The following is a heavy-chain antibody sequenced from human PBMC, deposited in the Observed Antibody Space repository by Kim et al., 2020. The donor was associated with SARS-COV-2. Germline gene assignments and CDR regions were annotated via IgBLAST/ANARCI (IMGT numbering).Heavy chain of an antibody. V-gene: IGHV3-30*02. CDR1: GFTFGNYG. J-gene: IGHJ6*04. Sequence: GGSLRLSCEASGFTFGNYGGHWVRQAPGKGLEWVAFISYDGSQEYYRDSVKGRFIISRDNLKNTMYLEMNSLGAEDTAVYYCTKRGATTGTMYYYGLDVWGEGTTVTISS. CDR3: TKRGATTGTMYYYGLDV. CDR2: ISYDGSQE. D-gene: IGHD1-1*01.